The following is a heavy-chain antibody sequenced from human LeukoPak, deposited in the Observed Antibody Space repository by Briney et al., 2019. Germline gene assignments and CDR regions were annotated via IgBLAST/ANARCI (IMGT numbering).Heavy chain of an antibody. CDR1: GGSISGYY. Sequence: SETLSLTCTVSGGSISGYYWSWIRQPAGKGLEWIGRIYTSGSTNYNPSLKSRVTMSVDTSKNQFSLRLSSVTAADTAVYYCARGLQSLEWLYKGGFDYWGQGTLVTVSS. J-gene: IGHJ4*02. CDR3: ARGLQSLEWLYKGGFDY. D-gene: IGHD3-3*01. V-gene: IGHV4-4*07. CDR2: IYTSGST.